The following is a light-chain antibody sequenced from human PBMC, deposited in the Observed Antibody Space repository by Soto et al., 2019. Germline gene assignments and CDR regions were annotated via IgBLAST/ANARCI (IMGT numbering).Light chain of an antibody. CDR1: SGYTKYI. CDR3: ETSDSNTHV. Sequence: QSVLTQSSSASGSLGSSVKLTCTLSSGYTKYIVTWHQQQPGKAPRYLMRLEGSGKYNKGNGVPERFSGSSSGADRYLTISNLQSDDEADYYCETSDSNTHVFGPGTKLTVL. J-gene: IGLJ1*01. CDR2: LEGSGKY. V-gene: IGLV4-60*03.